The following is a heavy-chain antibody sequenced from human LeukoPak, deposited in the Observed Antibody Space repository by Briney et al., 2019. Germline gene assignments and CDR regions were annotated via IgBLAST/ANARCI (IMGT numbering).Heavy chain of an antibody. J-gene: IGHJ4*02. CDR2: IYTSGST. CDR1: GGSISSGSYY. CDR3: ASGRAIFGVVNDY. Sequence: SETLSHTCTVSGGSISSGSYYWSWIRQPAGKGLEWIGRIYTSGSTNYNPSLKSRVTISVDTSKNQFSLKLSSVTAADTAVYYCASGRAIFGVVNDYWGQGTLVTVSS. D-gene: IGHD3-3*01. V-gene: IGHV4-61*02.